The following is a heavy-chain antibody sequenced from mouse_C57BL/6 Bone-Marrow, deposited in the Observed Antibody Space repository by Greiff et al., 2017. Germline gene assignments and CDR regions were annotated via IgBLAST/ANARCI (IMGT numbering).Heavy chain of an antibody. CDR2: IRSGGSYT. CDR1: GFTFSSYG. J-gene: IGHJ2*01. D-gene: IGHD1-2*01. CDR3: ARTPATD. V-gene: IGHV5-6*01. Sequence: EVKLVESGGDLVKPGGSLKLSCAASGFTFSSYGMSWVRQTPDKRLEWVATIRSGGSYTYYPDSVKGRFTISRDNAKNTLYLQMSSLNAEDTAMYYCARTPATDWGQGTTLTVSS.